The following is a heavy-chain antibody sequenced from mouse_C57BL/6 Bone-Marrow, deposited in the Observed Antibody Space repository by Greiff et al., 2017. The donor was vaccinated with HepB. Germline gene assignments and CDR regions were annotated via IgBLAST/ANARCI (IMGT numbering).Heavy chain of an antibody. CDR3: ARDYGYLAWFAY. Sequence: EVKLQQSGPELVKPGASVKISCKASGYTFTDYYMNWVKQSHGKSLEWIGDINPNNGGTSYNQKFKGKATLTVDKSSSTAYMELRSLTSEDSAVYYCARDYGYLAWFAYWGQGTLVTVSA. CDR2: INPNNGGT. V-gene: IGHV1-26*01. CDR1: GYTFTDYY. J-gene: IGHJ3*01. D-gene: IGHD2-2*01.